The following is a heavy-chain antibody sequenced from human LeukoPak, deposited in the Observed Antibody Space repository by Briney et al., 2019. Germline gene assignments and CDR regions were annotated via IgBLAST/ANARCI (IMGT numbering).Heavy chain of an antibody. CDR1: GGTFSSYA. Sequence: GASVKVSCKASGGTFSSYAISWVRQAPGQGLEWMGGIIPIFGTANYAQKFQGRVTITADESTSTAYMELSSLRSEDTAVYYCARGAVAGTLHFDLWGRGTLATVSS. CDR3: ARGAVAGTLHFDL. J-gene: IGHJ2*01. D-gene: IGHD6-19*01. CDR2: IIPIFGTA. V-gene: IGHV1-69*13.